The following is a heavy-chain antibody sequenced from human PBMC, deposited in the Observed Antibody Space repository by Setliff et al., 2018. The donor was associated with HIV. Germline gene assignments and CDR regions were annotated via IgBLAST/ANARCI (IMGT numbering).Heavy chain of an antibody. V-gene: IGHV5-51*01. Sequence: GESLKISCKGSAYTFTTYWIAWVRQMPGKGQVRVGIIYPGDSDTRYSPSFQGQVTISADKSISTAYLQWSSLKASDTAMYYCARHGQYGSGSYYNRPFDYWGQGTLVTVSS. CDR1: AYTFTTYW. D-gene: IGHD3-10*01. CDR2: IYPGDSDT. CDR3: ARHGQYGSGSYYNRPFDY. J-gene: IGHJ4*02.